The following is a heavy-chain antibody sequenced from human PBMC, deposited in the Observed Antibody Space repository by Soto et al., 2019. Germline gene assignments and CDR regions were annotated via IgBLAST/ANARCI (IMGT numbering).Heavy chain of an antibody. J-gene: IGHJ4*02. Sequence: AGSLRLSFADSRLTVSSYSMHWVRQAPGKGLEWVSSISSSSSHIYYADSVKGRFTISRDNSKNTLYLQMNSLRAEDTAVYYCARGGPVVDYVVLDYWGQGTLVTVSS. D-gene: IGHD4-17*01. CDR3: ARGGPVVDYVVLDY. V-gene: IGHV3-21*01. CDR1: RLTVSSYS. CDR2: ISSSSSHI.